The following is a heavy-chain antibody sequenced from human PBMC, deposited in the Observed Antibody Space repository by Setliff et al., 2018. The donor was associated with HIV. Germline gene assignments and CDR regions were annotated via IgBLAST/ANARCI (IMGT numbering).Heavy chain of an antibody. CDR2: IKQDGSET. V-gene: IGHV3-7*03. CDR3: VPETNTFVY. CDR1: ESTFSNYW. D-gene: IGHD2-8*01. J-gene: IGHJ4*02. Sequence: GGSLRLSCTASESTFSNYWMSWVRQAPEKGLEWVANIKQDGSETYYLGSVKGRFTISRDNAKNSLYLQMTDMRAEDTALYYCVPETNTFVYWGPGTLVTVSS.